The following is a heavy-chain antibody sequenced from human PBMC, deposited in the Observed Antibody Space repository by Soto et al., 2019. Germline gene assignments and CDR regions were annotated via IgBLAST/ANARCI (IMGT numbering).Heavy chain of an antibody. J-gene: IGHJ6*02. V-gene: IGHV3-30-3*01. D-gene: IGHD1-26*01. CDR3: AREGVIVGATGQYYYYYGMDV. Sequence: QVQLVESGGGVVQPGRSLRLSCAASGFTFSSYAMHWVRQAPGKGLEWVAVISYDGSNKYYADSVKGRFTISRDNSKNTLYLQMNSLRAEDTAVYYCAREGVIVGATGQYYYYYGMDVWGQGTTVTVSS. CDR1: GFTFSSYA. CDR2: ISYDGSNK.